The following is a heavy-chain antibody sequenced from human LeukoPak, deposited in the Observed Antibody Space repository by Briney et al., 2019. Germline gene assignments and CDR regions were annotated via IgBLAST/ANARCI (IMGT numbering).Heavy chain of an antibody. CDR3: ARDGFYYGMDV. CDR1: GGSISSYY. Sequence: PSETLSLTCTVSGGSISSYYWSWIRQPPGKGLEWIGYIYYSGSTNYSPSLKSRVIISVDTSKNQFSLKLSSVTAADTAVYYCARDGFYYGMDVWGQGTTVTVSS. D-gene: IGHD1-14*01. J-gene: IGHJ6*02. V-gene: IGHV4-59*01. CDR2: IYYSGST.